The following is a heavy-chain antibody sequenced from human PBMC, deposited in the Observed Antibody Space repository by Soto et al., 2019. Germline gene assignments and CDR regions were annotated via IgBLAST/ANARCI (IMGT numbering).Heavy chain of an antibody. D-gene: IGHD3-3*01. V-gene: IGHV4-59*01. Sequence: SETLSLTCTVSGGSISSYYWSWIRQPSGKGLEWIGYIYYSGSTNYNPSLKSRVTISVDTSKNQFSLKLSSVTAADTAVYYCARDWGSGYQADGYYYYYGMDVWGQGTTVTVS. CDR2: IYYSGST. CDR3: ARDWGSGYQADGYYYYYGMDV. J-gene: IGHJ6*02. CDR1: GGSISSYY.